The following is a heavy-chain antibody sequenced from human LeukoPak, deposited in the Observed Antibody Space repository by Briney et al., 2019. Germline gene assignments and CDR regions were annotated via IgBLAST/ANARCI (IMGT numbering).Heavy chain of an antibody. J-gene: IGHJ4*02. D-gene: IGHD2-2*01. V-gene: IGHV3-23*01. CDR2: ITGSGDGT. CDR1: GVTFSNYA. CDR3: AKGVDGYCSSTSCYAYDY. Sequence: GGSLRLSCAASGVTFSNYAMSWVRQAPGKGLEWVSAITGSGDGTFYADSVRGRFTISRDNSKNTLHLQMNSLSAEDTAVYYCAKGVDGYCSSTSCYAYDYRGQGTLVTVSS.